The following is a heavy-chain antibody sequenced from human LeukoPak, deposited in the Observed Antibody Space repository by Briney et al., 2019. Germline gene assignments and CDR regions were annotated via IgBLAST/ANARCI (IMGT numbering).Heavy chain of an antibody. J-gene: IGHJ4*02. CDR1: GGSISSSSYY. V-gene: IGHV4-39*01. Sequence: SETLSLTCTVSGGSISSSSYYWGWIPQPPGKGLEWIGSIYYSGSTYYNPSLKSRVTISVDTSKNQFSLKLSSVTAADTAVYYCARSGIVATITGYYFDYWGQGTLVTVSS. D-gene: IGHD5-12*01. CDR3: ARSGIVATITGYYFDY. CDR2: IYYSGST.